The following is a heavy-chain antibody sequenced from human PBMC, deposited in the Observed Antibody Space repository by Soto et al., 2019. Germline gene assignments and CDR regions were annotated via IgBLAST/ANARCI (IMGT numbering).Heavy chain of an antibody. CDR2: ISPYNGNT. Sequence: CEACGDMFRSHGVSWTQQATGQGLEWMGWISPYNGNTNYAQNLQGRVTMTTDTSTSTAYMELRSLRSDDTAVYYCALYEYRSTDPLVYAFDIWGQGTMVPVSS. J-gene: IGHJ3*02. CDR1: GDMFRSHG. D-gene: IGHD6-6*01. CDR3: ALYEYRSTDPLVYAFDI. V-gene: IGHV1-18*01.